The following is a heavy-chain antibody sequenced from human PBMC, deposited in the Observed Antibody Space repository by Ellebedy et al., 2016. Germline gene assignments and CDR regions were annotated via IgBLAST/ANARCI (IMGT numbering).Heavy chain of an antibody. V-gene: IGHV1-18*01. J-gene: IGHJ3*02. D-gene: IGHD2-21*01. CDR1: GYTFTSYG. CDR3: ARDVYSGEDAFDI. Sequence: ASVKVSXKASGYTFTSYGISWVRQAPGQGLEWMGWISAYNGLTNYAQKFQGRVTMTTDASTSTGYMELRSLRSDDTAVYYCARDVYSGEDAFDIWGQGTMVTVSS. CDR2: ISAYNGLT.